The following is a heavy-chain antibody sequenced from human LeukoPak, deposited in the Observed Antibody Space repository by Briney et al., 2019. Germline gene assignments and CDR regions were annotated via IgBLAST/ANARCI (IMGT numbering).Heavy chain of an antibody. J-gene: IGHJ4*02. D-gene: IGHD3-9*01. Sequence: GSLRLSCAASGFPFSDYSINWARQAPGKGLEWVSFISSRSSSIYYADSVKGRFTISRDNAKKSLYLQMNSLRDEDTAVYYCARVGYDILTGFHYWGQGTLVTVSS. CDR1: GFPFSDYS. CDR2: ISSRSSSI. CDR3: ARVGYDILTGFHY. V-gene: IGHV3-48*02.